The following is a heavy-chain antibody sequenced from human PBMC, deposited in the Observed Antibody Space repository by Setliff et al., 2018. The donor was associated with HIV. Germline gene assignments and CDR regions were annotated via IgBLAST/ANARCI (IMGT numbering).Heavy chain of an antibody. Sequence: SVKVSCKASGYSFTSDYMHWVRQAPGQGLEWMGGIIPILGIANYAQKFQGRVTITADESTSTAYMELSSLRSEDTAVYYCARVGTGATEYFDYWGQGTLVTVSS. CDR3: ARVGTGATEYFDY. CDR2: IIPILGIA. J-gene: IGHJ4*02. V-gene: IGHV1-69*10. D-gene: IGHD1-26*01. CDR1: GYSFTSDY.